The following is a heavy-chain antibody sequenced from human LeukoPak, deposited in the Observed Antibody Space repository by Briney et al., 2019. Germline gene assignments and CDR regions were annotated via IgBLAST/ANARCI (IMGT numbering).Heavy chain of an antibody. D-gene: IGHD3-9*01. CDR1: GFTFSSYA. Sequence: GGSLRLSCAASGFTFSSYAMTWVRQGPGKGLEWVSTMSGSGISTYYAVSVKGRFTISRDKSRDTLYLQMNSLRAEDTALYYCVKGDNNILTGYYNSFDYWGQGTLVTVSS. J-gene: IGHJ4*02. V-gene: IGHV3-23*01. CDR2: MSGSGIST. CDR3: VKGDNNILTGYYNSFDY.